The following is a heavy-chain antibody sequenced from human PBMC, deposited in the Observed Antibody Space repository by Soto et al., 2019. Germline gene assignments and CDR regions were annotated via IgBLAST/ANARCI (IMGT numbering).Heavy chain of an antibody. D-gene: IGHD2-15*01. CDR1: GFTFSSYA. CDR2: ISVSGGST. Sequence: GGSLRLSCAASGFTFSSYAMSWVRQAPGKGLEWVSAISVSGGSTYYADSVKGRFTISRDNSKNTLYLQMNSLRAEDTAVYYCAKDPEDIVVVVAATGMDVWGKGTTVTVSS. CDR3: AKDPEDIVVVVAATGMDV. V-gene: IGHV3-23*01. J-gene: IGHJ6*04.